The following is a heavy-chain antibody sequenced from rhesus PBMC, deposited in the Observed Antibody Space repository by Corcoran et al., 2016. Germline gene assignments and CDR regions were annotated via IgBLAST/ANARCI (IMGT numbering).Heavy chain of an antibody. D-gene: IGHD3-3*01. V-gene: IGHV1-1*01. CDR3: TRGRGGLFDY. J-gene: IGHJ4*01. Sequence: QVQLVQSGAEIKQPGASVKLSCKASVYTFTSYYMHWVIQDPGQGREWIGLISPNNGNKGYAQNFQGRVTITTDTSTSTGYMELSSLRSEDTAVYYCTRGRGGLFDYWGQGVLVTVSS. CDR1: VYTFTSYY. CDR2: ISPNNGNK.